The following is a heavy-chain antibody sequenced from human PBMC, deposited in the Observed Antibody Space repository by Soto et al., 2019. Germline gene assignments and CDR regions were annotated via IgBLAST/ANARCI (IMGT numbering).Heavy chain of an antibody. D-gene: IGHD3-22*01. J-gene: IGHJ3*02. V-gene: IGHV1-3*01. Sequence: ASVKVSCKASGYTFTSYAMHWVRQAPGQRLEWMGWINAGNGNTKYSQKFQGRVTITRDTSASTAYMELSSLRSEDTAVYYCARDPNPYYYDSSGLVAFDIWGQGTMVTVSS. CDR3: ARDPNPYYYDSSGLVAFDI. CDR2: INAGNGNT. CDR1: GYTFTSYA.